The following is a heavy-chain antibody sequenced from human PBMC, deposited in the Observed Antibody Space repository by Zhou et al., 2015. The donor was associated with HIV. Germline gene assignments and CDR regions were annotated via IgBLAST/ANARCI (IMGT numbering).Heavy chain of an antibody. CDR3: ARDFMGSSSSHYYYGIGR. Sequence: QVQLVESGGGVVQPGRSLRLSCAASGFTFSSYGMHWVRQAPGKGLEWVAVIWYDGSNKYYADSVKGRFTISRDNSKNTLYLQMNSLRAEDTAVYYCARDFMGSSSSHYYYGIGRLGPRDHGHRLL. D-gene: IGHD6-6*01. J-gene: IGHJ6*02. CDR2: IWYDGSNK. V-gene: IGHV3-33*01. CDR1: GFTFSSYG.